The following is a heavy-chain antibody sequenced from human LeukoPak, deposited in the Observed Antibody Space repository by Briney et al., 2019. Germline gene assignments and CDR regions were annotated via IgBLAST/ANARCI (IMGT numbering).Heavy chain of an antibody. J-gene: IGHJ6*03. V-gene: IGHV3-11*04. CDR3: ARGIRKSDTAMAKGNYYYYMDV. D-gene: IGHD5-18*01. CDR2: ISSSGSTI. CDR1: GFTFSDYY. Sequence: GGSLRLSCAASGFTFSDYYMSWIRQAPGKGLEWVSYISSSGSTIYYADSVKGRFTISRDNAKNSLYLQMNSLRAEDTAVYYCARGIRKSDTAMAKGNYYYYMDVWGKGTTVTVSS.